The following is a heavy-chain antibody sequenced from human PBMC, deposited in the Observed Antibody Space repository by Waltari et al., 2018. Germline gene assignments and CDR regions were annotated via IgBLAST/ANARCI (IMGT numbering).Heavy chain of an antibody. CDR3: APMGASRLTWTD. Sequence: EVQLVESGGGLVQPGGSLRLSCEASGFSFSSYGMNGVRQAPGKGLEWVAHISGGGYPIYYADSVKGRFTISRDNAKNSLFLQMNGLRAEDTAVYYCAPMGASRLTWTDWGQGTLVTVSS. D-gene: IGHD1-26*01. V-gene: IGHV3-48*01. J-gene: IGHJ4*02. CDR1: GFSFSSYG. CDR2: ISGGGYPI.